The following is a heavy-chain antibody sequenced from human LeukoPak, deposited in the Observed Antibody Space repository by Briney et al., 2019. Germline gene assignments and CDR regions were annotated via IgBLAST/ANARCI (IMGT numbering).Heavy chain of an antibody. CDR3: AKDVKRYRYGTYFDY. J-gene: IGHJ4*02. CDR2: ISSSSSYI. D-gene: IGHD5-18*01. CDR1: GFTFSSHS. V-gene: IGHV3-21*01. Sequence: GGSLRLSCAASGFTFSSHSMNWVRQAPGKGLEWVSSISSSSSYIYYADSVKGRFTISRDNAKNSLYLQMDSLRAEDTAVYYCAKDVKRYRYGTYFDYWGQGTLVTVSS.